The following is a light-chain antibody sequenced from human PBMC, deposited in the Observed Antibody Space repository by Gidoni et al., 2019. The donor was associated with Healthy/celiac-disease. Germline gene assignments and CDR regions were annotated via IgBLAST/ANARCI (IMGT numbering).Light chain of an antibody. CDR1: QSVLYSSNNKNY. Sequence: DIVMTPSPDSLAVSLGERATINCKSSQSVLYSSNNKNYLAWYQQKPGRPPKLLIYWASTRESGVPDRFSGSGSGTDFTLTISSLQAEDVAVYYCQQYYSTPQTFGQGTKVEIK. CDR2: WAS. CDR3: QQYYSTPQT. V-gene: IGKV4-1*01. J-gene: IGKJ1*01.